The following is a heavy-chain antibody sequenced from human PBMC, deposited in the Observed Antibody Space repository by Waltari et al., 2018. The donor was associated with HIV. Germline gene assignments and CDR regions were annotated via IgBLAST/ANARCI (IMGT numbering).Heavy chain of an antibody. J-gene: IGHJ4*02. CDR1: GYIFSSYY. CDR2: INPSGGST. Sequence: ASVKVSCKASGYIFSSYYMHWVRQAPGQGLEWMAIINPSGGSTSYAQKFQGRVTMTRDTSTSTVYMELSSLRSEDTAVYYCARGSGSPRPSRYYFDYWGQGTLVTVSS. CDR3: ARGSGSPRPSRYYFDY. V-gene: IGHV1-46*01. D-gene: IGHD3-10*01.